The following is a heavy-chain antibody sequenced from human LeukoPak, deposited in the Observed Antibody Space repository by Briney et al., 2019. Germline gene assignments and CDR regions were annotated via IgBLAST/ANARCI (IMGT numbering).Heavy chain of an antibody. CDR2: INSDGSST. V-gene: IGHV3-74*01. D-gene: IGHD3-16*02. J-gene: IGHJ4*02. CDR3: ARDGYVWGSYRYTYYFDF. Sequence: GGSLRLSCAASGFTFSSYWMHWVRQAPGKGLVWVSRINSDGSSTSYADSVRGRYTIYRDNAKNTLYLEINSLRAEDTAVYYCARDGYVWGSYRYTYYFDFWGQGTLVPVSS. CDR1: GFTFSSYW.